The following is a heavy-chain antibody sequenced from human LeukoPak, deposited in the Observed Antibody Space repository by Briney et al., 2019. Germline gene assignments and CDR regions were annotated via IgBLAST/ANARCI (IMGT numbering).Heavy chain of an antibody. V-gene: IGHV4-38-2*02. CDR2: MHHSRNT. Sequence: SETLCLTCTVSGYSMRSGYYGGWSRQPPGRGLGGTGSMHHSRNTHCNPSLRSRVTMSVDTSKNQFSLTLTSVTAADTAVYYCARDFQSNRDTASHYWGQGTLVTVSS. CDR3: ARDFQSNRDTASHY. CDR1: GYSMRSGYY. D-gene: IGHD5-18*01. J-gene: IGHJ4*02.